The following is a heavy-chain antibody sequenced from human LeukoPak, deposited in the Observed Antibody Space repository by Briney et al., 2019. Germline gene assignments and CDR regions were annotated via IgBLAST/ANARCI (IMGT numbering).Heavy chain of an antibody. D-gene: IGHD3-10*01. CDR2: ISYDGTNK. CDR3: ATGEVTMVRGGGYYFDY. Sequence: GGSLRLSCAASGFTFSNYGMHWVRQAPGKGLEWVAIISYDGTNKYYADSVKGRFTISRDNSKNTLYLQMNSLRAEDTAVYYCATGEVTMVRGGGYYFDYWGQGTLVTVSS. V-gene: IGHV3-30*03. CDR1: GFTFSNYG. J-gene: IGHJ4*02.